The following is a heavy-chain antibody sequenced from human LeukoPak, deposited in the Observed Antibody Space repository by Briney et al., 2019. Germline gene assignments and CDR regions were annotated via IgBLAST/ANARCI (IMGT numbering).Heavy chain of an antibody. J-gene: IGHJ4*02. CDR3: ARAFGPFWSGYYDY. D-gene: IGHD3-3*01. V-gene: IGHV4-59*01. CDR2: IYYSGST. CDR1: GGAISSYY. Sequence: PSETLSLTCTVSGGAISSYYWSWIRQPPGKGLEWIGYIYYSGSTNYNPSLKSRVTISVDTSKNQFSLKLSSVTAADTAVYYCARAFGPFWSGYYDYWGQGTLVTVSS.